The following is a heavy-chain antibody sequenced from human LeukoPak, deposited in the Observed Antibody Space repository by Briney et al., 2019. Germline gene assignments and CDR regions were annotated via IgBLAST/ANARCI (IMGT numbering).Heavy chain of an antibody. CDR1: SDSLTDFY. CDR2: IYYSGRA. D-gene: IGHD4/OR15-4a*01. J-gene: IGHJ4*02. Sequence: SETLSLTCSVCSDSLTDFYWGWLRQPPGMRLGWIGTIYYSGRAYYNPSLKSRVTISVDTSTNQFSLKLSSVTAADTAVYYRARPGPVLQSDSGPVADFGGKGTLVTVSS. V-gene: IGHV4-39*01. CDR3: ARPGPVLQSDSGPVADF.